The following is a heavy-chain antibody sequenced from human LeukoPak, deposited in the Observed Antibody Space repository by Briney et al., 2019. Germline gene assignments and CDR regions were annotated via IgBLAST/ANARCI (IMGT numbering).Heavy chain of an antibody. V-gene: IGHV3-30*02. D-gene: IGHD2-2*02. CDR2: IRYDGSNK. CDR1: GFTFSSYG. J-gene: IGHJ4*02. Sequence: PGGSLRLSCAASGFTFSSYGMHWVRQAPGKGLEWVAFIRYDGSNKYYADSVKGRFTISRDNSKNTLYLQMNSLRAEDTAVYYCAKDGGEYQLLYRGYFDYWGQGTLVTVSS. CDR3: AKDGGEYQLLYRGYFDY.